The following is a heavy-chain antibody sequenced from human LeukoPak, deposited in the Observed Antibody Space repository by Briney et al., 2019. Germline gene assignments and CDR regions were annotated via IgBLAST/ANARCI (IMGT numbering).Heavy chain of an antibody. CDR1: GFPFSSYW. V-gene: IGHV3-74*01. J-gene: IGHJ6*03. CDR3: SRGDYYDSSGYYHYYYFYMEV. D-gene: IGHD3-22*01. CDR2: INSGESST. Sequence: GGSLRLSCAASGFPFSSYWMLWVPHAPGRGWVWVSRINSGESSTKYTDSVKGRFPISRDNATTTLYLQMTTLRAEDTAVYYCSRGDYYDSSGYYHYYYFYMEVCGKGAT.